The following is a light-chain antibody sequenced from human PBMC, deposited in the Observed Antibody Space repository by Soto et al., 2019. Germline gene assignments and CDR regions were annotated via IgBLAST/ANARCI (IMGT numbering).Light chain of an antibody. J-gene: IGLJ2*01. CDR2: DVS. Sequence: QSALTQPASVSGSARQSITSSCTGTSSDVGGYNYVSWYQQHPGKAPKLMIYDVSNRPSGVSNRFSGSKSGNTASLTISGLQAEDEADYYCSSYTSSSTVFGGGTKLTVL. CDR1: SSDVGGYNY. CDR3: SSYTSSSTV. V-gene: IGLV2-14*01.